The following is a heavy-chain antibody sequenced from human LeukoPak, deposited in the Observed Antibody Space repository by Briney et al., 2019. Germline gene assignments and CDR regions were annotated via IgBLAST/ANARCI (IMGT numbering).Heavy chain of an antibody. D-gene: IGHD5-12*01. CDR1: GGSISSSSYY. CDR3: GSGHTDWDIVASIRLVVSAFDI. J-gene: IGHJ3*02. CDR2: IYYSGST. V-gene: IGHV4-39*01. Sequence: SETLSLTCTVSGGSISSSSYYWGWIRQPPGKGLEWIGSIYYSGSTYYNPSLKSRVTISVDTSKNQFSLKLSSVTAADTAVYYCGSGHTDWDIVASIRLVVSAFDIWGQGTMVTVSS.